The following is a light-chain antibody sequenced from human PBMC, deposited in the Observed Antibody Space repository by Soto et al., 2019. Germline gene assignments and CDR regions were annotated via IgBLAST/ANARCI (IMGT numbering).Light chain of an antibody. CDR3: AAWDDTLNSWV. CDR1: SSNIGSRT. V-gene: IGLV1-44*01. CDR2: STT. Sequence: QSVLTQPPSVSGTPGQRVTISCSGSSSNIGSRTVNWYQQLPGTAPKVLIYSTTQRPSGVPDRFSGSKSGTSGSLAISGLQSEDEADYYCAAWDDTLNSWVFGGGTKVTVL. J-gene: IGLJ3*02.